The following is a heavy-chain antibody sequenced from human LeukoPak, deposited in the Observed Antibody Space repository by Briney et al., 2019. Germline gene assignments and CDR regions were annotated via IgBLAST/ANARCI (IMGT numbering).Heavy chain of an antibody. CDR1: GFTFSSYA. CDR2: ISGSGGST. Sequence: GGSLRLSCAASGFTFSSYAMSWVRQAPGKGLEWVSAISGSGGSTYYADSVKGRFTISRDNSKNTLYLQMNSLRAEDTAVYYCAKDREFVVPAALVAANWGQGTLVTVSS. J-gene: IGHJ4*02. CDR3: AKDREFVVPAALVAAN. D-gene: IGHD2-2*01. V-gene: IGHV3-23*01.